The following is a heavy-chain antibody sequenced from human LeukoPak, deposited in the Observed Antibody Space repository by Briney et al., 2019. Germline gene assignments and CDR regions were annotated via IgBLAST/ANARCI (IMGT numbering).Heavy chain of an antibody. D-gene: IGHD3-16*01. Sequence: PSVTLSLTCTVSGRSISPYYWTWIPQPPGKGQEWLGYIYYSGSTNYNPSLTSRVTMSVDTSKNQFSLKLSSVTAADTAVYYCARAPGIMSGNWRFDYWGQGTLVTVSS. V-gene: IGHV4-59*12. CDR3: ARAPGIMSGNWRFDY. CDR1: GRSISPYY. J-gene: IGHJ4*02. CDR2: IYYSGST.